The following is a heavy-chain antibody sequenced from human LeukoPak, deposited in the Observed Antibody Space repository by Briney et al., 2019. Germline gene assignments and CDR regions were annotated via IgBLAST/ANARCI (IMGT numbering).Heavy chain of an antibody. D-gene: IGHD4-17*01. CDR1: GFSFSDAW. V-gene: IGHV3-21*04. Sequence: GGSLRLSCAASGFSFSDAWMNWVRQAPGKGLEWVSSISTSSSYIYYADSVKGRFTISRDNAKNSLYLQMNSLRADDTAVYHCAKERDGDYVRYTHYWGQGTLVTVSS. CDR2: ISTSSSYI. CDR3: AKERDGDYVRYTHY. J-gene: IGHJ4*02.